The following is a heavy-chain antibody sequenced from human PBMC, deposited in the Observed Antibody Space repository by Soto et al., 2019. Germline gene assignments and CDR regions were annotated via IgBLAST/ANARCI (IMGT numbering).Heavy chain of an antibody. J-gene: IGHJ6*03. Sequence: GGSLRLSCAASGFTFSDYYMSWIRQAPGKGLEWVSYISSSGSTIYYADSVKGRFTISRDNAKNSLYLQMNSLRAEDTAVYYCARDHPDYYGSGSPLDYYYYYMDVWGKGTTVTVSS. CDR2: ISSSGSTI. D-gene: IGHD3-10*01. V-gene: IGHV3-11*01. CDR3: ARDHPDYYGSGSPLDYYYYYMDV. CDR1: GFTFSDYY.